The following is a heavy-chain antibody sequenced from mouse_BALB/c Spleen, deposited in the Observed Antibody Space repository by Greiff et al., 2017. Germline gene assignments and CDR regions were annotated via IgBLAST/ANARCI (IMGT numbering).Heavy chain of an antibody. V-gene: IGHV5-6*02. Sequence: EVKLVESGGDLVKPGGSLKLSCAASGFTFSSYGMSWVRQTPDKRLEWVATISSGGSYTYYPDSVKGRFTISRDNAKNTLYLQMSSLKSEDTAMYYCGGRGITTGYFDVWGEGTTVTVSS. D-gene: IGHD2-4*01. J-gene: IGHJ1*01. CDR2: ISSGGSYT. CDR3: GGRGITTGYFDV. CDR1: GFTFSSYG.